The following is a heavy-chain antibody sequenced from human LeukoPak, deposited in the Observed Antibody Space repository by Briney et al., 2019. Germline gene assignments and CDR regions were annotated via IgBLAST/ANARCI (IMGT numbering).Heavy chain of an antibody. CDR2: IWYDGSNK. CDR3: AKEPASSGWFDP. D-gene: IGHD6-19*01. V-gene: IGHV3-33*06. J-gene: IGHJ5*02. CDR1: GFTISSYG. Sequence: GGSLRLSCAASGFTISSYGMHWVRQAPGKGLEWVAVIWYDGSNKYYADSVKGRFTISRDNSKNTLYLQMNSLRAEDTAVYYCAKEPASSGWFDPWGQGTLVAVSS.